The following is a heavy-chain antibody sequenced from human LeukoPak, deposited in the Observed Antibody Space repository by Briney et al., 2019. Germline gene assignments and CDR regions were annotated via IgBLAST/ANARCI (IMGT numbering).Heavy chain of an antibody. CDR2: INHSGST. D-gene: IGHD3-10*01. CDR1: GGSFSGYY. J-gene: IGHJ5*02. V-gene: IGHV4-34*01. CDR3: ARIPYWFGESRGWFDP. Sequence: SETLSLTCAVYGGSFSGYYWSWIRQPPGKGLEWIGEINHSGSTNYNPSLKSRVTISVDTSKNQFSLKLSSVTAADTAVYYCARIPYWFGESRGWFDPWGQGTLVTVSS.